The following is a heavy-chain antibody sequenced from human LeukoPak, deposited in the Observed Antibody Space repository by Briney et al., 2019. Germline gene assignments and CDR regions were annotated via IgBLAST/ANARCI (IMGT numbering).Heavy chain of an antibody. CDR2: ISGSGGST. Sequence: GGSLGLSCAASGFTFSSYAMSWVRQAPGKGLEWVSAISGSGGSTYYADSVKGRFTISRDNSKNTLYLQMNSLRAEDTAVYYCSKNLKKNYDSSGYYSYLFVFDIWGQGTMVTASS. D-gene: IGHD3-22*01. V-gene: IGHV3-23*01. CDR1: GFTFSSYA. J-gene: IGHJ3*02. CDR3: SKNLKKNYDSSGYYSYLFVFDI.